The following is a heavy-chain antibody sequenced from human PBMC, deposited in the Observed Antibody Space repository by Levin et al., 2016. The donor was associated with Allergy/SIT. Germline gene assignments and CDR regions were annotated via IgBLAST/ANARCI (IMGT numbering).Heavy chain of an antibody. CDR3: ALGTLLVVPAAAYLDY. Sequence: RQAPGKGLEWIGSIYYSGSTYYNPSLKSRVTISVDTSKNQFSLKLSSVTAADTAVYYCALGTLLVVPAAAYLDYWGQGTLVTVSS. D-gene: IGHD2-2*01. V-gene: IGHV4-39*01. J-gene: IGHJ4*02. CDR2: IYYSGST.